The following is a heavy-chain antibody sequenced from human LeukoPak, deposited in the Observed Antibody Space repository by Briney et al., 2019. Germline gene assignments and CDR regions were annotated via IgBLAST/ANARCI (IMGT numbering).Heavy chain of an antibody. Sequence: PSETLSLTCTVSVGSISSYFWCWIRPPPGKGLGWIGFIYYSGGTKYNPSLKSRVTISVDTSKNQFSLKLSSVTAADTAVYYCARGDGSGYDEGGFDYWGQGTLVTVSS. V-gene: IGHV4-59*01. CDR2: IYYSGGT. CDR1: VGSISSYF. J-gene: IGHJ4*02. CDR3: ARGDGSGYDEGGFDY. D-gene: IGHD5-12*01.